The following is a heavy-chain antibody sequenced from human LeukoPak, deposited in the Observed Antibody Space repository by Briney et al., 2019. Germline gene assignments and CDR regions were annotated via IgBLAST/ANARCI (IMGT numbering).Heavy chain of an antibody. Sequence: GESLKISCKASGYTFSNFWFGWVRQMPGKGLEWMGIIYPGDSDTKYSPSIQGLVTISADKSISTAYLQWGSLKASDTAMYYCARRIAVAGQDYFDSWGQGTLVSVSS. V-gene: IGHV5-51*01. CDR1: GYTFSNFW. CDR3: ARRIAVAGQDYFDS. D-gene: IGHD6-19*01. CDR2: IYPGDSDT. J-gene: IGHJ4*02.